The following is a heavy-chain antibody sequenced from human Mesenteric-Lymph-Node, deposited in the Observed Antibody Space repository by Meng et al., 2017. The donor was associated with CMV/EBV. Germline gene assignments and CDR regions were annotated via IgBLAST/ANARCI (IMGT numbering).Heavy chain of an antibody. Sequence: ATAGFTFSDYTMNWVRQAPGKGLEWVSSISSTAHSICYGDSVRGRFTISRDDAKDTVYLQLNRLRAEDTAVYYCARYAAPYTGGLGYWGQETLVTVSS. CDR1: GFTFSDYT. CDR2: ISSTAHSI. V-gene: IGHV3-21*01. J-gene: IGHJ4*02. D-gene: IGHD3-16*01. CDR3: ARYAAPYTGGLGY.